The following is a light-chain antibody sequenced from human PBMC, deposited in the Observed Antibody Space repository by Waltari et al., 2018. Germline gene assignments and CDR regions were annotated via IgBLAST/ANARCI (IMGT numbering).Light chain of an antibody. CDR3: QNHERLPAT. V-gene: IGKV3-20*01. J-gene: IGKJ1*01. Sequence: LTQSPGTLSLSPGERATLSCKASQNIGTYLVWYQQKPCQAPRLLMYAASRRATGIPDRFSGSGSGTDFSLTISRLEPEDFAVYYCQNHERLPATFGQGTKVEIK. CDR2: AAS. CDR1: QNIGTY.